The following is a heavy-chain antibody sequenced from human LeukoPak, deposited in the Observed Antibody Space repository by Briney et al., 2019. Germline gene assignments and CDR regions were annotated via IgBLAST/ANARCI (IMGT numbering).Heavy chain of an antibody. V-gene: IGHV3-33*01. CDR2: IWYDGSQK. D-gene: IGHD3-10*01. J-gene: IGHJ6*04. Sequence: GGSLRLSCAASGFTFSSYGMHWVRQVPGKGLEWVAVIWYDGSQKYYADSVKGRFTISRDNSKNTLFLQMNSLRAEDTAVYYCARDMGYYRMDVWGKGTTVIVSS. CDR1: GFTFSSYG. CDR3: ARDMGYYRMDV.